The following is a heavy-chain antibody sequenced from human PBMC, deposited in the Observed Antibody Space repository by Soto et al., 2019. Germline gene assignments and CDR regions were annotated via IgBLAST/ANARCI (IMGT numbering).Heavy chain of an antibody. D-gene: IGHD5-12*01. CDR2: IYSSGST. V-gene: IGHV4-61*01. CDR3: ARDSLAFFDS. J-gene: IGHJ4*02. CDR1: DGSVSSGSYY. Sequence: SETLSLTCTVSDGSVSSGSYYWTWIRQPPGKGLEWIGYIYSSGSTLYNPSLKSRVIISVDTSMNQFSLKLSSVTAADTAVYYCARDSLAFFDSWGQGTLVTVSS.